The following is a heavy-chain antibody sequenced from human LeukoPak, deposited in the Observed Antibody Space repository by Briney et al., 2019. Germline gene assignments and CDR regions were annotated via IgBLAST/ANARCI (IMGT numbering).Heavy chain of an antibody. D-gene: IGHD3-22*01. CDR3: AKGSYYDSSGSFYFAY. Sequence: PGGSLRLSCAASGFTFSSYAMGWVRQAPGKGLEWVSAFSGSGGTTYYADSVKGRFTISRDNSKNTLYLQMNSLRAEDTAVYYCAKGSYYDSSGSFYFAYWGQGTLVTVSS. V-gene: IGHV3-23*01. CDR2: FSGSGGTT. CDR1: GFTFSSYA. J-gene: IGHJ4*02.